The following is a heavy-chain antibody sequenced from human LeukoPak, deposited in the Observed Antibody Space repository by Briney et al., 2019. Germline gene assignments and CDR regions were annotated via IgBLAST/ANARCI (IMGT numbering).Heavy chain of an antibody. Sequence: SETLSPTCAVYGGSFSGYYWSWIRQPPGKGLEWIGEINHSGSTNYNPSLKSRVTISVDTSKNQFSLKLSSVTAADTAVYYCARVFRSSGYYRPFDYWGQGTLVTVSS. CDR3: ARVFRSSGYYRPFDY. CDR1: GGSFSGYY. J-gene: IGHJ4*02. CDR2: INHSGST. V-gene: IGHV4-34*01. D-gene: IGHD3-22*01.